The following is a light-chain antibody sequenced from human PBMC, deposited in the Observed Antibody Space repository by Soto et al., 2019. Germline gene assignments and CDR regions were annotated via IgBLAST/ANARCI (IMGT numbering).Light chain of an antibody. Sequence: EVVMTQSPATLSVSPGERATLSCRASPSVSSNLAWYQQKVGQAPRLLIHGASTGATGIPARFSGSGSGTEFTLTISSLQSEEFVVYYGKTYNNRPRPYGEGTKVDIK. CDR1: PSVSSN. V-gene: IGKV3-15*01. J-gene: IGKJ1*01. CDR3: KTYNNRPRP. CDR2: GAS.